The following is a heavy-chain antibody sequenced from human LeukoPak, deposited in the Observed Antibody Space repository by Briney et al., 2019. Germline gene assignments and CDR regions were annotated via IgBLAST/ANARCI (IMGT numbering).Heavy chain of an antibody. CDR2: ISGSGGNT. V-gene: IGHV3-23*01. D-gene: IGHD2-15*01. Sequence: GWSLRLSCATSGFTFNNYAMNWIRQAPGKGLEWVSVISGSGGNTYYTDSVKGRFSISRDDSKSTLYLQLNSLRAEDTALYYCARCTGGTCYLPLDYWGQGTLVTVSS. CDR3: ARCTGGTCYLPLDY. J-gene: IGHJ4*02. CDR1: GFTFNNYA.